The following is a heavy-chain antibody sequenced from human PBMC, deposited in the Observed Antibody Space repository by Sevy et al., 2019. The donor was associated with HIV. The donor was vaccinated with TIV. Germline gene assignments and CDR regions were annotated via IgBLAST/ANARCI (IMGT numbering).Heavy chain of an antibody. D-gene: IGHD3-9*01. CDR1: GGSNNNYY. J-gene: IGHJ5*02. CDR2: IYHTGST. Sequence: SETLSLTCSLSGGSNNNYYWSWIRQPPGKGLEWIGYIYHTGSTNYNPSLKSRVTISIDKSNNQFSLKVSSVTAADTAVYYCAASYYDFLTGSGGWFDPWGRGTLVTVSS. V-gene: IGHV4-59*13. CDR3: AASYYDFLTGSGGWFDP.